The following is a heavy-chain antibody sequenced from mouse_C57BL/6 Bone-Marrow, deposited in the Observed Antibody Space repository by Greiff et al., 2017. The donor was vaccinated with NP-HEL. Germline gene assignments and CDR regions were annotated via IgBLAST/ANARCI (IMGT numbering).Heavy chain of an antibody. D-gene: IGHD1-1*01. CDR1: GYSFTDYN. CDR3: VRSGIYYVSDWYFDV. CDR2: INPNYGTT. J-gene: IGHJ1*03. V-gene: IGHV1-39*01. Sequence: VQLKQSGPELVKPGASVKISCKASGYSFTDYNMNWVKQSNGKSLEWIGVINPNYGTTSYNQKFKGKATLTVDQSSSTAYMQLNSLTSEDSAVYYRVRSGIYYVSDWYFDVWGTGTTVTVSS.